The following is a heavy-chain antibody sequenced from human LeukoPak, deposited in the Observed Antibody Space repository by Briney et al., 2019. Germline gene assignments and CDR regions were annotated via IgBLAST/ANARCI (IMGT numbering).Heavy chain of an antibody. Sequence: PGGSLRLSCAASGFTFSSSAMSWVRQAPGKGLEWVSAISNNGGYTYYADSVQGRFTISRDNSKSTLCLQMNSLRAEDTAVYYCAKKFTGTTVISGDYFDYWGQGTLVTVSS. CDR2: ISNNGGYT. CDR3: AKKFTGTTVISGDYFDY. J-gene: IGHJ4*02. CDR1: GFTFSSSA. D-gene: IGHD4-17*01. V-gene: IGHV3-23*01.